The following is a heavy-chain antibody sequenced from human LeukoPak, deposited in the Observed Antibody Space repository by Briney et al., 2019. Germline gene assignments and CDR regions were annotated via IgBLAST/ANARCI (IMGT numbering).Heavy chain of an antibody. D-gene: IGHD3-22*01. J-gene: IGHJ1*01. Sequence: PSETLSLTCTVSGGSISSYYWSWIRQPPGKGLEWIGYIYYSGSTDYNPSLKSRVTISVDTSKNQFSLKLSSVTAADTAVYYCARGVSYYDSSGYYNEYFQHWGQGTLVTVSS. V-gene: IGHV4-59*08. CDR2: IYYSGST. CDR3: ARGVSYYDSSGYYNEYFQH. CDR1: GGSISSYY.